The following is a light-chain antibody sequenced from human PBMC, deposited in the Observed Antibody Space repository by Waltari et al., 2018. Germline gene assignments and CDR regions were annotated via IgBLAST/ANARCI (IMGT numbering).Light chain of an antibody. Sequence: QPVFTQPPSSSASPGDSARLTCTLHSDIIVYDSTIYCSQLQPGCPPRFLLYYKSDSEKSQGSGVPSRFSGSKDASANAGILVISGLQSEDEADYYCMFWPNNVWVFGGGTKLTVL. V-gene: IGLV5-37*01. CDR2: YKSDSEK. J-gene: IGLJ3*02. CDR1: SDIIVYDST. CDR3: MFWPNNVWV.